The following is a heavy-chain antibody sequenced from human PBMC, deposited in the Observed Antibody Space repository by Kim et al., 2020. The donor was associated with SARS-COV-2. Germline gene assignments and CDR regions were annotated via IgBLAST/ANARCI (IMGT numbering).Heavy chain of an antibody. CDR2: IYHSGST. CDR3: ARVGVAAARRSAFDI. J-gene: IGHJ3*02. D-gene: IGHD6-6*01. CDR1: GYSISSGYY. V-gene: IGHV4-38-2*02. Sequence: SETLSLTCTVSGYSISSGYYWGWIRQPPGKGLEWIGSIYHSGSTYYNPSLKSRVTISVDTSKNQFSLKLSSVTAADTAVYYCARVGVAAARRSAFDIWGQGTMVTVSS.